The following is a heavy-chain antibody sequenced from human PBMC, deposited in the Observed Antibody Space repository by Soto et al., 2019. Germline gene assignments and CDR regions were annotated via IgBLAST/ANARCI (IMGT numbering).Heavy chain of an antibody. CDR3: ARGGPIVVVPAASYYYYYGMDV. V-gene: IGHV4-59*01. CDR1: GGSISSYY. D-gene: IGHD2-2*01. Sequence: QVQLQESGPGLVKPSETLSLTCTVSGGSISSYYWSWIRQPPGKGLEWIGYIYYSGSTNYNPSLKRRVTISVDTSKNQFSLKLSSVTAADTAVYYCARGGPIVVVPAASYYYYYGMDVWGQGTTVTVSS. CDR2: IYYSGST. J-gene: IGHJ6*02.